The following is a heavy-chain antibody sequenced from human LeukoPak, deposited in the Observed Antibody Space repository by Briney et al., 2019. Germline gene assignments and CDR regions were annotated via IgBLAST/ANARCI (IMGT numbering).Heavy chain of an antibody. D-gene: IGHD3-10*01. Sequence: GGSLRLSCAASGFTFSSYGMHWVRQAPGKGLEWVAFIRYDGSNKYYADSVKGRFTISRDNSKNTLYLQMNSLRAEDTALYYCAKDYYGSGSQNGFDYWGQGTLVTVSS. CDR1: GFTFSSYG. CDR3: AKDYYGSGSQNGFDY. CDR2: IRYDGSNK. V-gene: IGHV3-30*02. J-gene: IGHJ4*02.